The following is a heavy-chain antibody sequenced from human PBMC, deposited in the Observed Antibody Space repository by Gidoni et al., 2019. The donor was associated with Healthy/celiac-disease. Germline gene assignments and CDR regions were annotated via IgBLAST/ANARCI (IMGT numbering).Heavy chain of an antibody. Sequence: EVQLVESGGGLVQPGRSLRLSCAASGFTFDDYAMHWVRQAPGKGLECVSGISWNSGSIGYADSVKGRFTISRDNAKNSLYLQMNSLRAEDTALYYCAKASLEWLYRAPFDYWGQGTLVTVSS. D-gene: IGHD3-3*01. J-gene: IGHJ4*02. CDR2: ISWNSGSI. CDR3: AKASLEWLYRAPFDY. V-gene: IGHV3-9*01. CDR1: GFTFDDYA.